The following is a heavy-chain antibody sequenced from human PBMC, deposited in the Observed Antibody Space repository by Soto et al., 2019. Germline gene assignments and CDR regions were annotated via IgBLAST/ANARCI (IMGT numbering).Heavy chain of an antibody. CDR1: GFTFSSYS. D-gene: IGHD2-15*01. Sequence: EVQLVESGGGLVKPGGSLRLSCAASGFTFSSYSINWVRQAPGTGLEWVSSISGTSTYIYYTDSVKGRFTISRDNAKNALYSQMNSLRAEDTAVYYCARGYYCSGGSCPSYYVYGMDVWGQGTTVTVSS. V-gene: IGHV3-21*01. CDR2: ISGTSTYI. CDR3: ARGYYCSGGSCPSYYVYGMDV. J-gene: IGHJ6*02.